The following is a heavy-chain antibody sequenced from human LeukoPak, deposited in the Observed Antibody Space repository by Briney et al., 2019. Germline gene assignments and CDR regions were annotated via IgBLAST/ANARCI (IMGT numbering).Heavy chain of an antibody. CDR3: ASPVFYYYDSYNYFDY. D-gene: IGHD3-22*01. CDR1: GGTFSSYA. J-gene: IGHJ4*02. CDR2: IIPILGIA. Sequence: SVKVSCKASGGTFSSYAISWVRQAPGQGLEWMGRIIPILGIANYAQKFQGRVTITADKSTSTAYMELSSLRSEDTAVYYCASPVFYYYDSYNYFDYWGQGTLVTVSS. V-gene: IGHV1-69*04.